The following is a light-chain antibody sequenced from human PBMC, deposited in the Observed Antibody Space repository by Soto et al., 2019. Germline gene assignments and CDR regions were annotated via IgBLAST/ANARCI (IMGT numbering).Light chain of an antibody. Sequence: EIVMTQSPATLSVSLGDRATLSGRASQSVSTYLAWYQQKPGQAPRLLIYGASTRPTGIPARFSGSGSETDFTLTISSLQSEDFAVSCCQQYDSWPPSYTFGQGTKLEI. CDR2: GAS. CDR3: QQYDSWPPSYT. J-gene: IGKJ2*01. CDR1: QSVSTY. V-gene: IGKV3-15*01.